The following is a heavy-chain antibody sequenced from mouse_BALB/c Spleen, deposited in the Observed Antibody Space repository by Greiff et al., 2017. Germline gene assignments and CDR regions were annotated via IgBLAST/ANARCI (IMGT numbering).Heavy chain of an antibody. V-gene: IGHV5-6*01. Sequence: EVQGVESGGDLVKPGGSLKLSCAASGFTFSSYGMSWVRQTPDKRLEWVATISSGGSYTYYPDSVKGRFTISRDNAKNTLYLQMSSLKSEDTAMYYCARQGDSSGLYYYAMDYWGQGTSVTVSS. D-gene: IGHD3-2*01. CDR2: ISSGGSYT. CDR1: GFTFSSYG. J-gene: IGHJ4*01. CDR3: ARQGDSSGLYYYAMDY.